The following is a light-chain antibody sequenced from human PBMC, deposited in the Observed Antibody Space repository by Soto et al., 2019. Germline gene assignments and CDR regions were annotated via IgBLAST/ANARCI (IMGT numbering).Light chain of an antibody. CDR1: QTVTNTY. Sequence: EIVLTQSPGTLSLSPGERATLSCRASQTVTNTYLVWYQQKSGQAPKFLIYGASNRATGIPDRFSGSGSGTDFTLTISRLEPEDFAVYYCQQYGTLPPTFGGGTKVEI. CDR2: GAS. CDR3: QQYGTLPPT. J-gene: IGKJ4*01. V-gene: IGKV3-20*01.